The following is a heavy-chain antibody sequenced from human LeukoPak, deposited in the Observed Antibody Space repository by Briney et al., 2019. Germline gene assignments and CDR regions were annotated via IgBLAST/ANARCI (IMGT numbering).Heavy chain of an antibody. V-gene: IGHV4-39*02. J-gene: IGHJ4*02. Sequence: PSETLSLTCTVSGDSISSSSSYWGWIRQPPGEGLEWIGSIYYSGSTYYNTSLKSRVTISVDTSKNQFSLRLTSVTAADTAVYYCARDPDTNDGVDWGQGTLVTVSS. CDR3: ARDPDTNDGVD. CDR1: GDSISSSSSY. D-gene: IGHD3-10*01. CDR2: IYYSGST.